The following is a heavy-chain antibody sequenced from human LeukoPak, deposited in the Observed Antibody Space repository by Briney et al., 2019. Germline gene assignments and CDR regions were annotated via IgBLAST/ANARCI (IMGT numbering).Heavy chain of an antibody. D-gene: IGHD3-22*01. CDR1: GFTFSDCY. CDR2: ISSSGSTM. J-gene: IGHJ5*02. CDR3: ARDRGHYFDNSGYYTNWFDP. Sequence: GGSLRLSCAASGFTFSDCYMSWIRQAPGKGLEWVSYISSSGSTMFYVDSVKGRFTIARDNAKNSLYLQMNSLRTEDTAAYYCARDRGHYFDNSGYYTNWFDPWGQGTLVTVSS. V-gene: IGHV3-11*01.